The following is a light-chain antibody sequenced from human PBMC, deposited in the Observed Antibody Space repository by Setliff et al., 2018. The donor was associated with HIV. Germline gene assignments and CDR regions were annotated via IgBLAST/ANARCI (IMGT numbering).Light chain of an antibody. Sequence: QSALTQPPPTSGTPGQRVTISCSGSSSNIGSNTVNWYKQVPGAAPKLLIYKNNQRPSGVPDRFSGPKSGASASLAIRGLQSDDEADYYCAAWDDSLSVFVFGTGTKVTVL. CDR3: AAWDDSLSVFV. V-gene: IGLV1-44*01. CDR2: KNN. J-gene: IGLJ1*01. CDR1: SSNIGSNT.